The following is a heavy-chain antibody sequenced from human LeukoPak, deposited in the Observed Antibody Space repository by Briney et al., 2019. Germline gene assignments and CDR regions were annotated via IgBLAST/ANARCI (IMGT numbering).Heavy chain of an antibody. Sequence: GGSLRLSCAASGFTFSSYGMHWVRQAPGKGLEWVAVIWYDGSNKYYADSVQGRFTISRDNAKNTLYLQMNSLRAEDTAVYYCASCVAVPGLPDYWGQGTLVTVSS. D-gene: IGHD6-19*01. CDR2: IWYDGSNK. J-gene: IGHJ4*02. CDR3: ASCVAVPGLPDY. V-gene: IGHV3-33*03. CDR1: GFTFSSYG.